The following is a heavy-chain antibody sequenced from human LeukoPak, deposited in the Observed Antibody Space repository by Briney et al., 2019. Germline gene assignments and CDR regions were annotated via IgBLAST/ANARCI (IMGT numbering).Heavy chain of an antibody. J-gene: IGHJ4*02. D-gene: IGHD5-18*01. V-gene: IGHV4-59*01. CDR2: IYYSGST. Sequence: SETLSLTCTVSGGSISSYYWSWIRQPPGKGLEWIGYIYYSGSTNYNPSLKSRATISVDTSKNQFSLKLSSVTAADTAVYYCARGASAMDNFDYWGQGTLVTVSS. CDR3: ARGASAMDNFDY. CDR1: GGSISSYY.